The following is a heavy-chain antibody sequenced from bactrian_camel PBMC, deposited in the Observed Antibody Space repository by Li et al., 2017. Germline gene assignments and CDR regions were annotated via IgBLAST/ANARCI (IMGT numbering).Heavy chain of an antibody. CDR1: GFTFSKFY. CDR2: IAYDGWVS. Sequence: HVQLVESGGGLVQPGESLRLSCVGSGFTFSKFYIDWVRQAPGKGLEWIAQIAYDGWVSRYNDPAKGRFTISRDNAKNTLYLEMNSLRSEDTALYYCVMNGALFKAWGQGTQVTVS. CDR3: VMNGALFKA. J-gene: IGHJ6*01. V-gene: IGHV3S1*01.